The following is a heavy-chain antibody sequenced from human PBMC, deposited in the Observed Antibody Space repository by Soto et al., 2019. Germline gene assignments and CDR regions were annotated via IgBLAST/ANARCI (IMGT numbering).Heavy chain of an antibody. V-gene: IGHV3-21*01. CDR2: ISSSSSYI. Sequence: LRLSCAASGFTFSSYSMSWVRQAPGKGLEWVSSISSSSSYIYYADSVKGRFTISRDNAKNSLYLQMNSLRAEDTAVYYCASIRDDSSGWYSFDYWGQGTLVTVSS. CDR1: GFTFSSYS. D-gene: IGHD6-19*01. CDR3: ASIRDDSSGWYSFDY. J-gene: IGHJ4*02.